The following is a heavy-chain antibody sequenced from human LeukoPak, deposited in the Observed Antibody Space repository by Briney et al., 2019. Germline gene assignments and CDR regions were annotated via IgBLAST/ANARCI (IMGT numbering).Heavy chain of an antibody. D-gene: IGHD1-7*01. J-gene: IGHJ6*02. CDR2: ISGSGGST. CDR1: GFTFSSYA. V-gene: IGHV3-23*01. Sequence: PGGSLRLSCAAPGFTFSSYAMSWVRQAPGKGLEWVSAISGSGGSTYYADSVKGRFTISRDNSKNTLYLQMNSLRAEDTAVYYCAKDITTWNYRSNGMDVWGQGTTVTVSS. CDR3: AKDITTWNYRSNGMDV.